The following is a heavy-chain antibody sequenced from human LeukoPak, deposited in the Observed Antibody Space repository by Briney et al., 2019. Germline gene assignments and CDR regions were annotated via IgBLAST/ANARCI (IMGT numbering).Heavy chain of an antibody. J-gene: IGHJ4*02. V-gene: IGHV4-30-4*01. CDR1: GGSISSGDYY. Sequence: PSETLSLTCTVSGGSISSGDYYWSWIRQPPGKGLEWIGYIYYSGSTYYNPSLKSRVTISVDTSKNQFSLKLSSVTAADTAVYYCARMTGRRGVIIGYWGQGTLVTVSS. CDR2: IYYSGST. D-gene: IGHD3-10*01. CDR3: ARMTGRRGVIIGY.